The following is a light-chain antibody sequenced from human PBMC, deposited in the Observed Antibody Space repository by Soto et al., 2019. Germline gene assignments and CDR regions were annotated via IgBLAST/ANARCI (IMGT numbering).Light chain of an antibody. CDR2: RID. V-gene: IGLV1-44*01. CDR1: SSNIGTNT. CDR3: STWDDALTAVL. J-gene: IGLJ2*01. Sequence: QSVLTQPPSASGTPGQRVTISCSGGSSNIGTNTVNWYQHLPGTAPKLLIFRIDQRPSGVPARFSGSRSGTSASLAISGLQSEDEADYYCSTWDDALTAVLFGGGTQLTVL.